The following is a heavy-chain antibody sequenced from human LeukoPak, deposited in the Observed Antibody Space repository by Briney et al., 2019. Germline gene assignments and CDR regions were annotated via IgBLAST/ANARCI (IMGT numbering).Heavy chain of an antibody. J-gene: IGHJ4*02. Sequence: GGSLRFSCAASGFILSTHGMHWVRQAPGKGLEWVAGMWYDGSREDYADSVKGRFTISRDMSKNTLNLQMNSLRVEDTAMFYCARDLSFGSLDFRGQGTLVTVSS. CDR3: ARDLSFGSLDF. CDR1: GFILSTHG. D-gene: IGHD1-26*01. CDR2: MWYDGSRE. V-gene: IGHV3-33*01.